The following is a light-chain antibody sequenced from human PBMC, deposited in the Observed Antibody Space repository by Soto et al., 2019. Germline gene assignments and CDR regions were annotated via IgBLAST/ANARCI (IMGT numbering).Light chain of an antibody. Sequence: EIVLTQSPGTLSLSPGEGAALSCRASQTISNTNLAWYQQKPGQAPRLLVYAASSRATGIPVRFSGSGSGTDFTLTISRLEPEDFAIYYCQHYGSPLGTFGHGTKVEIK. CDR3: QHYGSPLGT. CDR2: AAS. J-gene: IGKJ1*01. CDR1: QTISNTN. V-gene: IGKV3-20*01.